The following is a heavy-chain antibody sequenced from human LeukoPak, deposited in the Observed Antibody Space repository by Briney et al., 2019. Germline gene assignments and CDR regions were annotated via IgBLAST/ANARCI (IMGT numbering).Heavy chain of an antibody. J-gene: IGHJ4*02. CDR2: IVHTGSA. CDR3: ARNGDFALDY. CDR1: GYSISSGYW. V-gene: IGHV4-4*02. D-gene: IGHD4-17*01. Sequence: PSETLSLTCAVSGYSISSGYWWSWVRQPPGKGLEWSGEIVHTGSAGYNPSLKSRVTISVDKSKNHLSLKMNSVTAADTAVYYCARNGDFALDYWGQGTLVTVSS.